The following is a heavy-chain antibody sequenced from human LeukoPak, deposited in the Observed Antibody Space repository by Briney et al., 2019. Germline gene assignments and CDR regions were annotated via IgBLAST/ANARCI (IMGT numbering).Heavy chain of an antibody. Sequence: SETLSLTCAVYGGSFSGYYWNWIRQPPGKGLEWIGEINHSGSTNYNPSLKSRVTISVDTSKNQFSLKLSSVTAADTAVYYCARVWRRYYYGSGSYSERGYFDYWGQGTLVTVSS. CDR2: INHSGST. V-gene: IGHV4-34*01. D-gene: IGHD3-10*01. CDR3: ARVWRRYYYGSGSYSERGYFDY. J-gene: IGHJ4*02. CDR1: GGSFSGYY.